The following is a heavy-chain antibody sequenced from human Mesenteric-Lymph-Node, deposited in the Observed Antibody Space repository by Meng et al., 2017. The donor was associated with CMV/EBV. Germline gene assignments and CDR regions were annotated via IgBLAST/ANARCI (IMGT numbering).Heavy chain of an antibody. V-gene: IGHV4-34*01. CDR1: GGSFSGYY. CDR2: INHSGVP. Sequence: QVQLQQWGAGVLKPSETLSLSCAVYGGSFSGYYWSWIREPLGKGLEWIGEINHSGVPNYNPSLKSRVTISLDRSKNQFSRKLSSVTAEDTAVYYCARGSDIPVNNYWGQGTLVTVSS. J-gene: IGHJ4*02. CDR3: ARGSDIPVNNY. D-gene: IGHD2-15*01.